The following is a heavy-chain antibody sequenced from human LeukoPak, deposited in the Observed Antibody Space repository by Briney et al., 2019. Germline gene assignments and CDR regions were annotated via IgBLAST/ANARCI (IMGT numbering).Heavy chain of an antibody. CDR1: GFTFSNYA. J-gene: IGHJ4*02. CDR3: ARDVRGGYYGSGSYPDY. Sequence: GGSLRLSCAASGFTFSNYAMSWVRQAPGKGLEWVAVIWYDGSNKYYADSVKGRFTISRDNSKNTLYLQMNSLRAEDTAVYYCARDVRGGYYGSGSYPDYWGQGTLVTVSS. CDR2: IWYDGSNK. V-gene: IGHV3-33*08. D-gene: IGHD3-10*01.